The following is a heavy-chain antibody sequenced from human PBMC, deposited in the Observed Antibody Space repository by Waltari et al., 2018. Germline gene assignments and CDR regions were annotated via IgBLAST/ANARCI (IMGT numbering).Heavy chain of an antibody. CDR3: ARENRSRGWYTTFDY. D-gene: IGHD6-19*01. V-gene: IGHV3-48*01. CDR2: ISSSSSTI. Sequence: EVQLVESGGGLVQPGGSLRLSCAASGFTFSSYSMNWVRQAPGKGLEWVSYISSSSSTIYYADSVKGRFTISRDNAKNSLYLQMNSLRAEDTAVYYCARENRSRGWYTTFDYWGQGTLVTVSS. CDR1: GFTFSSYS. J-gene: IGHJ4*02.